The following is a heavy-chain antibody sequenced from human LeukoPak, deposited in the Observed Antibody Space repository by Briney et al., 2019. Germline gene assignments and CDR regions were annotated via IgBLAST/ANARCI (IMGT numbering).Heavy chain of an antibody. V-gene: IGHV1-69*04. CDR1: GGTFSSYA. CDR2: IIPILGIA. Sequence: SEKVSCKASGGTFSSYAISGVRQAPGQGLEWMGRIIPILGIANYAQKFQGRVTITADTSTSTAYMELRSLRSDDTAVYYCARDLAGVSYYDILTGHRDWFDPWGQGTLVTVSS. CDR3: ARDLAGVSYYDILTGHRDWFDP. J-gene: IGHJ5*02. D-gene: IGHD3-9*01.